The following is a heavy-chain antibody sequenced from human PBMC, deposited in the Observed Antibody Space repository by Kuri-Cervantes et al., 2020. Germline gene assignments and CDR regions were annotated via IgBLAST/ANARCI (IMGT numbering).Heavy chain of an antibody. D-gene: IGHD6-13*01. J-gene: IGHJ6*02. CDR2: ISYDGSNK. V-gene: IGHV3-30-3*01. Sequence: LSLTCAASGFTFSSYAMHWVRQAPGKGLEWVAVISYDGSNKYYADSVKGRFTISRDNSKNTLYLQMNSLRSDDTAVHYCARDSFEAAGTRYYYGMDVWGQGTTVTVSS. CDR3: ARDSFEAAGTRYYYGMDV. CDR1: GFTFSSYA.